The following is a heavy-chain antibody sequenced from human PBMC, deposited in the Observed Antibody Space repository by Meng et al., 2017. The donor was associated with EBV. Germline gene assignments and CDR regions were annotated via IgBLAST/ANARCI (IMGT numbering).Heavy chain of an antibody. CDR1: GESFSGYY. CDR3: AEGRGTLDY. Sequence: QVQLQRWGAGLLKPSETLSLTCGLSGESFSGYYCSWVRQSPGKGLEWIGEVNHAGRTNFNPSLKSRVSISLDTSKNQFSLKLNSVTVADTAVYYCAEGRGTLDYWGRGTLVTVSS. CDR2: VNHAGRT. J-gene: IGHJ4*02. V-gene: IGHV4-34*01. D-gene: IGHD3-16*01.